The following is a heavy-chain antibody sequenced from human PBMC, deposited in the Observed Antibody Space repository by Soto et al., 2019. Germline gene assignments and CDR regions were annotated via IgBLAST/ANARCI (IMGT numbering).Heavy chain of an antibody. J-gene: IGHJ5*02. CDR3: ARVVPGAEAWFGP. CDR2: ISLYSDGT. Sequence: SVKVTCKTSGYTFSNYGITWVRQAPGQPLEWLGWISLYSDGTNYAQKFQGRVSMTTDTSTTTAYMELRSLRSDDTAVYYCARVVPGAEAWFGPWGQGALVTVSS. D-gene: IGHD2-2*01. CDR1: GYTFSNYG. V-gene: IGHV1-18*01.